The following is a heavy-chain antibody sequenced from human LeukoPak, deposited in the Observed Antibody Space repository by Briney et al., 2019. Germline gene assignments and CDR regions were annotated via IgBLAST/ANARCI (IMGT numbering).Heavy chain of an antibody. D-gene: IGHD4-17*01. J-gene: IGHJ4*02. CDR2: MNPNSGNT. CDR3: ATRATVTAGGGY. V-gene: IGHV1-8*03. CDR1: GYTFTSYD. Sequence: ASVKVSCKASGYTFTSYDINWVRQATGQGLEWMGWMNPNSGNTGYAQKFQGRVTITRNTSISTAYMELNSLRAEDTAVYYCATRATVTAGGGYWGQGTLVTVSS.